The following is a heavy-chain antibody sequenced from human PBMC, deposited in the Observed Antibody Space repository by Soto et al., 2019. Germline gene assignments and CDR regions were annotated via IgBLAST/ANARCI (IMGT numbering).Heavy chain of an antibody. CDR3: AKAGDYGGNSGPLGY. Sequence: GGSLRLSCAASGFTFSSYGMHWVRQAPGKGLAWVAVVADDGSNQYYADSVKGRFTISRDNSKNTVYLQMSSLRPEDTAVYYCAKAGDYGGNSGPLGYWGQGTLVTVSS. J-gene: IGHJ4*02. CDR1: GFTFSSYG. CDR2: VADDGSNQ. V-gene: IGHV3-30*18. D-gene: IGHD4-17*01.